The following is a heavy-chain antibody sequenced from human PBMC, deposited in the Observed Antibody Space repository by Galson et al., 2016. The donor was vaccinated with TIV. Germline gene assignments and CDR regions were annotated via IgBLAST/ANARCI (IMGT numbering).Heavy chain of an antibody. V-gene: IGHV3-30*18. D-gene: IGHD4-11*01. CDR3: AKAQEKYFSNLYYGMAV. Sequence: SLRLSCAASGFIIRNYNIHWVRQAPGKGPEWVAFISYSGGNKYYGDSVKGRFTISRDNSKDTVYLEMNSLRTEDTAMYYCAKAQEKYFSNLYYGMAVWGQGTMVTVSS. J-gene: IGHJ6*02. CDR2: ISYSGGNK. CDR1: GFIIRNYN.